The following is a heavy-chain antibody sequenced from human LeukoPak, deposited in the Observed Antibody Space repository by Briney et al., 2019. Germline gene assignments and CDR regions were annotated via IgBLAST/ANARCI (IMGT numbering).Heavy chain of an antibody. J-gene: IGHJ6*03. Sequence: PGGSLKLSCAASGFTFSGSAMHWVRQASGKGLEWVGRIRSKANSYATAYAASVKGRFPISRDDSKNTAYLQMNSLKTEDRAVYYCLLSNLHYYYYYMDVGGKGTTVTVP. CDR3: LLSNLHYYYYYMDV. CDR2: IRSKANSYAT. V-gene: IGHV3-73*01. CDR1: GFTFSGSA.